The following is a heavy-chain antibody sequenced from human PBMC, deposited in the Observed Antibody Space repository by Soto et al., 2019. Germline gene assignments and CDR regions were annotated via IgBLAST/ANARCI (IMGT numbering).Heavy chain of an antibody. CDR2: ISGSGGST. V-gene: IGHV3-23*01. CDR3: AKDSISSDGGYYLYYFDY. D-gene: IGHD3-22*01. J-gene: IGHJ4*02. CDR1: GFTFSRYA. Sequence: PXGSLILSCAAAGFTFSRYAVSWVRQAPGRGLEWVSAISGSGGSTYFRDTVRGRFTISRDNSKNTLYLQMDSLRAEDTAVYYCAKDSISSDGGYYLYYFDYWGQGTLVTVSS.